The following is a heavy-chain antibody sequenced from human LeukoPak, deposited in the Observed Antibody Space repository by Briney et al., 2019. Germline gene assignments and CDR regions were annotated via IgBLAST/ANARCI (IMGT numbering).Heavy chain of an antibody. CDR3: ARNRGDNTFDY. Sequence: GASLKISFKGSGYSFTSYWIAWVRPMPGKGLEWMGIVYTGDSNTRYSPSFEGQVTISDDKSMNTAYLQWSSLKASDTAMYYCARNRGDNTFDYWGQGTLVTVSS. CDR2: VYTGDSNT. J-gene: IGHJ4*02. D-gene: IGHD3-10*01. V-gene: IGHV5-51*01. CDR1: GYSFTSYW.